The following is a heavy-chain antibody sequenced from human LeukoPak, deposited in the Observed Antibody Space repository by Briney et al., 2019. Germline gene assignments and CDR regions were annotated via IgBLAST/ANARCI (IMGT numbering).Heavy chain of an antibody. D-gene: IGHD3-10*01. Sequence: GGSLRLSCAASGFTFSSYAMHWVRQAPGKGLEYVSAISSNGGSTYYANSVKGRFTISRDNSKNTLYLQMGSLRAEDTAVYYCARAISEESVWGQGTLVTVSS. CDR3: ARAISEESV. J-gene: IGHJ4*02. V-gene: IGHV3-64*01. CDR2: ISSNGGST. CDR1: GFTFSSYA.